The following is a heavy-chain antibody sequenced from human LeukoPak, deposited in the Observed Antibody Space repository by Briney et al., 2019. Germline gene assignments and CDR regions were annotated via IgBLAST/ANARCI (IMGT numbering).Heavy chain of an antibody. V-gene: IGHV4-38-2*02. J-gene: IGHJ4*02. Sequence: KPSETLSLTCIVSGYSISSGHYWGWIRQPPGKGLEWIGNIYHSGSTYYNPSLKSRVTISVDTSKNQFSLKLSPVTAADTAVYYCARGYSSSSGPGEDFDYWGQGTLVTVSS. D-gene: IGHD6-6*01. CDR2: IYHSGST. CDR3: ARGYSSSSGPGEDFDY. CDR1: GYSISSGHY.